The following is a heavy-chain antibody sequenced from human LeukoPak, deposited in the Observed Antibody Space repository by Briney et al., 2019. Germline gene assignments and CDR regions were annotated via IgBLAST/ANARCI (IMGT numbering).Heavy chain of an antibody. CDR2: IYHSGST. CDR3: ARHLRAVAGGRYFDY. CDR1: GGSISSGGYS. J-gene: IGHJ4*02. D-gene: IGHD6-19*01. Sequence: SQTLSLTCAVSGGSISSGGYSWSWIRQPPGKGREWIGYIYHSGSTYYNPSLKSRVTISVDTSKNQFSLKLSSVTAADTAVYYCARHLRAVAGGRYFDYWGQGTQVTVSS. V-gene: IGHV4-30-2*01.